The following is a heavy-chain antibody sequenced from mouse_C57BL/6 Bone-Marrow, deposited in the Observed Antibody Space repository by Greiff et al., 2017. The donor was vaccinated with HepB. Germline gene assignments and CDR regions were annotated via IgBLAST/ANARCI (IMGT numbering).Heavy chain of an antibody. V-gene: IGHV3-6*01. J-gene: IGHJ1*03. CDR2: ISYDGSN. CDR1: GYSITSGYY. CDR3: ARDRLGWYFDV. D-gene: IGHD4-1*01. Sequence: EVQLQQSGPGLVKPSQSLSLTCSVTGYSITSGYYWNWIRQFPGNKLEWMGYISYDGSNNYNPSLKNRISITRDTSKNQFFLKLNSVTTEDTAAYYCARDRLGWYFDVWGTGTTVTVSS.